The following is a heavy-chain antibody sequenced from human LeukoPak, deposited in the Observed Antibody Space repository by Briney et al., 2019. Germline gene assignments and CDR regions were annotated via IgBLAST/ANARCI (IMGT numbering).Heavy chain of an antibody. D-gene: IGHD3-22*01. Sequence: ASVEVSCKASGFTFTSSAVQWVRQARGQRLEWIGWIVVGSGNTNYAQKFQERVTITRDMSTSTAYMELSSLRSEDTAVYYCAAIVSSGYYYQHWGQGTLVTVSS. CDR1: GFTFTSSA. CDR2: IVVGSGNT. CDR3: AAIVSSGYYYQH. V-gene: IGHV1-58*01. J-gene: IGHJ1*01.